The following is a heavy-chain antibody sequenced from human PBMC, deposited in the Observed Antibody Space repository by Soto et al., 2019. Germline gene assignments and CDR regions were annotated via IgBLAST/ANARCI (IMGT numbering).Heavy chain of an antibody. J-gene: IGHJ4*02. D-gene: IGHD3-22*01. CDR1: GGSISSGDFS. CDR2: IYYGGST. CDR3: ARVRREYDNSGPVDY. V-gene: IGHV4-30-2*01. Sequence: SETLSLACAVSGGSISSGDFSWNWIRQPPGKGLEYIGYIYYGGSTYYNPSLQSRVTMSVDRSRNQFSLKLNSVTAADTAVYYCARVRREYDNSGPVDYWGQRTLVTVSS.